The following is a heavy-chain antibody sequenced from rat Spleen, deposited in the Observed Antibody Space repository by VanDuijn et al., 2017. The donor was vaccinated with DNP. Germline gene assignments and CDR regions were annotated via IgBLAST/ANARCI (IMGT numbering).Heavy chain of an antibody. V-gene: IGHV5-19*01. CDR1: GFTFSNYG. J-gene: IGHJ2*01. CDR3: IRVNSGHFDY. D-gene: IGHD4-3*01. CDR2: ITASSGTT. Sequence: EVQLVESGGGLVQPGRSLKLSCAASGFTFSNYGMAWVRQAPKKGLEWVATITASSGTTYYRDSVKGRFTIYRDNAKSTLYLQMNSLRSEDMATISCIRVNSGHFDYAGQGVMCTVSS.